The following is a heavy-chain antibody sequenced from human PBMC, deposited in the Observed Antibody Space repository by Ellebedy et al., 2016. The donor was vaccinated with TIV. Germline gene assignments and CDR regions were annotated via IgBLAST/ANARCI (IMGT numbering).Heavy chain of an antibody. D-gene: IGHD1-26*01. V-gene: IGHV4-4*07. CDR3: ASGPSGSPGFDP. CDR2: IYTSGST. Sequence: SETLSLTXTVSGGSISSYYWSWIRQPAGKGLEWIGRIYTSGSTNYNPSLKSRVTMSVDTSKNQFSLNLNSVTAADTAVYYCASGPSGSPGFDPWGQGTLVTVSS. CDR1: GGSISSYY. J-gene: IGHJ5*02.